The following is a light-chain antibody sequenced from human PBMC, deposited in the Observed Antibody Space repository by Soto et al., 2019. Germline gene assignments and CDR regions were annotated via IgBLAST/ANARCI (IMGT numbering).Light chain of an antibody. Sequence: EIVLTQSPGTLSLSPGERATLSCRASQSVSSSYLAWYQQKPGQAPRLLIYGASSRATGIPDRFSGSGSGTDFTITISRLEPEDFAVYYCQHQDTFGQGTKLEIK. CDR3: QHQDT. CDR1: QSVSSSY. CDR2: GAS. V-gene: IGKV3-20*01. J-gene: IGKJ2*01.